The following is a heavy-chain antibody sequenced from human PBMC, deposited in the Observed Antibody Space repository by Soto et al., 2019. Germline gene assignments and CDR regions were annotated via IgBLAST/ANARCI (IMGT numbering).Heavy chain of an antibody. CDR2: ISGSGGST. D-gene: IGHD3-22*01. CDR1: GFTFSSYA. CDR3: AKAVVVVISPPSSMDV. Sequence: EVQLLESGGGLVQPGGSLRLSCAASGFTFSSYAMSWVRQAPGKGLEWVSAISGSGGSTDYADSVKGRFTISRDNSKNTQYLKMNSQRAEDTDIYYCAKAVVVVISPPSSMDVWGQGTTVTVSS. V-gene: IGHV3-23*01. J-gene: IGHJ6*02.